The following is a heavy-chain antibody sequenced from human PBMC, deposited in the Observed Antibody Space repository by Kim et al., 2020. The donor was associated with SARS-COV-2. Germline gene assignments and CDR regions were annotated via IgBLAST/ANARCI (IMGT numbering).Heavy chain of an antibody. D-gene: IGHD1-26*01. J-gene: IGHJ4*02. CDR2: IKQDGSET. V-gene: IGHV3-7*01. Sequence: GGSLRLSCTASGFAFSSYWMTWIRQVQGKGLEGVATIKQDGSETYYVDSVKGLFTISRNNAQNSLYLQMNSLRGDDTAVYYCGGGARHDYWGQGTLVTVSS. CDR1: GFAFSSYW. CDR3: GGGARHDY.